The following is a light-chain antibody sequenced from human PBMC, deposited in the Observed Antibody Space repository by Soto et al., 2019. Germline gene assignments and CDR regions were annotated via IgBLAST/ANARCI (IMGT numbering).Light chain of an antibody. CDR2: AAS. CDR1: QGISSW. J-gene: IGKJ1*01. V-gene: IGKV1-12*01. Sequence: DIQMTQSPSSVSASAGDRVTITCRASQGISSWLAWYQHEPGKAPKLLIFAASSLQSGVPSRFSGSGFGTDFTLTITNLQPEDFATYYCQQANNLPWTFGQGTKVDIK. CDR3: QQANNLPWT.